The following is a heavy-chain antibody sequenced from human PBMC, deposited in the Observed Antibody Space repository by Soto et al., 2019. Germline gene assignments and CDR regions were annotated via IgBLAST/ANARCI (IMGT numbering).Heavy chain of an antibody. Sequence: QVQLQESGPQLVKPSGTLSLTCAVSGASISTNNWWTWVRQTPGKGLEWIGEIYHSGTNNYNPSLKRRVTISIDKANNHFSLNLRSVTAADTAVYYCARGPSTDVYLDYWGQGTLVTVSS. J-gene: IGHJ4*02. CDR1: GASISTNNW. CDR2: IYHSGTN. V-gene: IGHV4-4*02. CDR3: ARGPSTDVYLDY.